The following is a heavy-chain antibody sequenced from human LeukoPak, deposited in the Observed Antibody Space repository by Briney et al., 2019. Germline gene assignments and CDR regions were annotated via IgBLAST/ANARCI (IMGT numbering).Heavy chain of an antibody. CDR1: GGTFSSYA. J-gene: IGHJ6*02. Sequence: SVKVSCKASGGTFSSYAISWVRQAPGQGLEWMGGIIPIFGTANYAQKFQGRVTITADESTSTAYMELSSLRSEDTAVYYCGSDFGVVGDYYYYGMDVWGQGTTVTVSS. CDR2: IIPIFGTA. CDR3: GSDFGVVGDYYYYGMDV. V-gene: IGHV1-69*13. D-gene: IGHD3-3*01.